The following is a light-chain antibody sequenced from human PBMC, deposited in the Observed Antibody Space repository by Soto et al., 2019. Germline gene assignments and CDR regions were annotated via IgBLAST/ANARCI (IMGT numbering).Light chain of an antibody. CDR3: QQYYSYPLT. V-gene: IGKV1-8*01. CDR2: AAS. J-gene: IGKJ4*01. CDR1: QSISSY. Sequence: IQMTQSPSTLSASVGDRITITCRASQSISSYLAWYQQKPGKAPKLLIYAASTLQSGVPSRFSGSGSGTDFTLTISCLQSEDFATYYCQQYYSYPLTFGGGTKVDIK.